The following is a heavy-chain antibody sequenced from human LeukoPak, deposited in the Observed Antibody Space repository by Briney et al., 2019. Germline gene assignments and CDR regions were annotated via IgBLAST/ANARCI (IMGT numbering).Heavy chain of an antibody. J-gene: IGHJ3*02. CDR3: AVYYYDSSGYSRGAFDI. V-gene: IGHV1-69*13. Sequence: ASVKVSCKASGGTFSSYAISWVRQAPGQGLEWMGGIIPIFGTANYAQKFQGRVTITADESTSTAYMELSSLRSEDTAVYYCAVYYYDSSGYSRGAFDIWGQGTMVTVSS. D-gene: IGHD3-22*01. CDR1: GGTFSSYA. CDR2: IIPIFGTA.